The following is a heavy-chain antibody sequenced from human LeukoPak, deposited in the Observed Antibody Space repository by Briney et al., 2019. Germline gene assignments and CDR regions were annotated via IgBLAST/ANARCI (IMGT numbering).Heavy chain of an antibody. CDR2: ISTGNGNT. CDR3: ARANNWNYALGY. V-gene: IGHV1-18*01. CDR1: GDTFIRYG. D-gene: IGHD1-7*01. J-gene: IGHJ4*02. Sequence: ASVKVSCKASGDTFIRYGISWVRQAPGQGLEWMGWISTGNGNTNYGQKFQGRVTLTTDTSTGTAYMELRSLRSDDTAMYYCARANNWNYALGYWGQGTLVTVSS.